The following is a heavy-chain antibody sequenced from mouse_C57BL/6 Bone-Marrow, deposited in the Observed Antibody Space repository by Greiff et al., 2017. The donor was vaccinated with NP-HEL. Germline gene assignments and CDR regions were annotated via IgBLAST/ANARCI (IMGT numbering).Heavy chain of an antibody. V-gene: IGHV5-6*01. J-gene: IGHJ2*01. CDR1: GFTFSSYG. CDR2: ISSGGSYT. Sequence: EVKLMESGGDLVKPGGSLKLSCAASGFTFSSYGMSWVRQTPDKRLEWVATISSGGSYTYYPDSVKGRFTISRDNAKNTLYLQMSSLKSEDTAMYYCARHYGSFWGQGTTLTVSS. D-gene: IGHD1-1*01. CDR3: ARHYGSF.